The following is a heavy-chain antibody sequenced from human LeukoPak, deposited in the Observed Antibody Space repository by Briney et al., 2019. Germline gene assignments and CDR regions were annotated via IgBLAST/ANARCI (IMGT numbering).Heavy chain of an antibody. CDR3: ARDNPPPITGWGNWFDP. J-gene: IGHJ5*02. D-gene: IGHD1-20*01. Sequence: PGGSLRLSCAASGFTFSSYWMHWVRQAPGKGLVWVSRINSGGSSTSYADSVKGRFTISRDNAKNTLYLQMNSLRAEDTAVYYCARDNPPPITGWGNWFDPWGQGTLVTVSS. CDR2: INSGGSST. V-gene: IGHV3-74*01. CDR1: GFTFSSYW.